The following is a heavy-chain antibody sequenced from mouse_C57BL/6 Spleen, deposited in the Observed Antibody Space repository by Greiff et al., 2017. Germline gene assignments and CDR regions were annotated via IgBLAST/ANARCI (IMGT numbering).Heavy chain of an antibody. CDR1: GYTFTDYY. J-gene: IGHJ4*01. CDR2: IYPGSGNT. V-gene: IGHV1-76*01. CDR3: ARGEGMDY. Sequence: QVQLQQSGAELVRPGASVKLSCKASGYTFTDYYINWVKQRPGQGLEWIARIYPGSGNTYYNEKFKGKATLTAEKSSSTAYMQLSSLTSEDSAVYFCARGEGMDYWGQGTSVTVSS.